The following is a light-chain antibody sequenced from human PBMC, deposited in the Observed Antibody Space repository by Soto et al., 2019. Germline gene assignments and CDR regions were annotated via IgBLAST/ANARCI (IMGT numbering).Light chain of an antibody. Sequence: QSALTQPASVSGSPGQSITISCTGTSNDVGNYNLVSWYQHHPGKAPKLMIFEDSKWPSGVSNRFSGSKSGNTASLTISGLQAEDEADCYCCSYAGSGTWLFGGGTKLTVL. CDR2: EDS. CDR3: CSYAGSGTWL. J-gene: IGLJ2*01. CDR1: SNDVGNYNL. V-gene: IGLV2-23*01.